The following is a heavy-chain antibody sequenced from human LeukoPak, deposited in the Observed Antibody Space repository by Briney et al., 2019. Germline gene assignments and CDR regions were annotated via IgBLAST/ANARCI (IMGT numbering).Heavy chain of an antibody. Sequence: GGSLRLSCAASGFTFSSYEMNWVRQAPGKGLEWVSYISSSGSTIYYADSVKGRSTISRDNAKNSLYLQMNSLRAEDTAVYYCARGTGWSDPYFDYWGQGTLVTVSS. CDR1: GFTFSSYE. CDR2: ISSSGSTI. V-gene: IGHV3-48*03. CDR3: ARGTGWSDPYFDY. D-gene: IGHD6-19*01. J-gene: IGHJ4*02.